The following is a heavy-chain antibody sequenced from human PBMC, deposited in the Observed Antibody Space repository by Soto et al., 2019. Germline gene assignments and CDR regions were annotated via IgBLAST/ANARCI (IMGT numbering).Heavy chain of an antibody. D-gene: IGHD6-19*01. J-gene: IGHJ4*02. CDR3: DRDYSSGWLDY. CDR2: IIPILGIA. CDR1: GGTFSSYT. V-gene: IGHV1-69*08. Sequence: QVQLVQSGAEVKKPGSSVKVSCKASGGTFSSYTISWVRQAPGQGLEWMGRIIPILGIANYAQKFQGRVTITADKSTSTAYMELSSLRSEDTAVYYCDRDYSSGWLDYWGQGTLVTVSS.